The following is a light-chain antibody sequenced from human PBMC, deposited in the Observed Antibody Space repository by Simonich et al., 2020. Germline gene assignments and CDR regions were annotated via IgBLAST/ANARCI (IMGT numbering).Light chain of an antibody. CDR3: YSTDSSGNHRV. J-gene: IGLJ2*01. CDR2: EDS. CDR1: PLPKKY. Sequence: SYELTQPPSVSVSPGQTARITCSGDPLPKKYASWYQQKSGQAPVLVISEDSKRPSGIPERFSCSSSGTMATLTISGAQVEDEADYYCYSTDSSGNHRVFGGGTKLTVL. V-gene: IGLV3-10*01.